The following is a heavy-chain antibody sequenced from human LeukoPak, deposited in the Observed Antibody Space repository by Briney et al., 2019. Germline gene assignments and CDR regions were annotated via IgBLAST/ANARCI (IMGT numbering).Heavy chain of an antibody. V-gene: IGHV4-39*01. D-gene: IGHD2-2*01. CDR1: GGSISSSSDY. CDR3: ARLGYCSSTSCYRNAFDI. CDR2: VSYSGST. Sequence: SETLSLTCTVSGGSISSSSDYWGWIRQPPGKGLEWIGSVSYSGSTYYNPSLKSRVTISVDTSKNQFSLRLSSVTAADTAVYYSARLGYCSSTSCYRNAFDIWGRGTMVTVSS. J-gene: IGHJ3*02.